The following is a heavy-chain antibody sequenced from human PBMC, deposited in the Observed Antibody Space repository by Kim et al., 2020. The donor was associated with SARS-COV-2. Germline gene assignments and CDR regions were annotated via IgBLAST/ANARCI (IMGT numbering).Heavy chain of an antibody. CDR2: INSDGSST. D-gene: IGHD3-10*01. Sequence: GGSLRLSCAASGFTFSSYWMHWVRQAPGKGLVWVSRINSDGSSTSYAYSVKGRFTISRGNAKNTLFLQMNSLRAEDTAVYYCVTCDAGVRAAEYWGQGTLVTVSS. J-gene: IGHJ4*02. V-gene: IGHV3-74*01. CDR1: GFTFSSYW. CDR3: VTCDAGVRAAEY.